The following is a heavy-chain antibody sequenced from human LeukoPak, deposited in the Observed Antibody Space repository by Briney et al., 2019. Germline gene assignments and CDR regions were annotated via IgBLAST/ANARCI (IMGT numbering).Heavy chain of an antibody. CDR2: IYYSGST. Sequence: SETLSLTCTVSGGSISSYYWSWIRQPPGKGLEWIGYIYYSGSTNYNPSLKSRVTISVDTSKNQFSLKLSSVTAADTAVYYCAVRGVRSGSNDYWGQGTLVTVSS. D-gene: IGHD3-10*01. CDR1: GGSISSYY. CDR3: AVRGVRSGSNDY. J-gene: IGHJ4*02. V-gene: IGHV4-59*01.